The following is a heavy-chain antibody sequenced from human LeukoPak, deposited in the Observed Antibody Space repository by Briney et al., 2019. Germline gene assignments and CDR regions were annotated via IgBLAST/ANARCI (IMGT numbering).Heavy chain of an antibody. CDR3: ARGCSGRIYYYYYMDV. J-gene: IGHJ6*03. D-gene: IGHD3-10*02. CDR2: MYHSGST. V-gene: IGHV4-59*12. Sequence: SETLSLTCTVSGGSISNKYWSWIRQPPGKGLEWIGSMYHSGSTYYNPSLKSRATISVDTSKNQFSLKLSSVTAADTAVYYCARGCSGRIYYYYYMDVWGKGTTVTVSS. CDR1: GGSISNKY.